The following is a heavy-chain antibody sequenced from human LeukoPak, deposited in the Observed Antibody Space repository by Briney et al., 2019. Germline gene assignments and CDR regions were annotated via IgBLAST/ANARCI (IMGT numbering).Heavy chain of an antibody. CDR1: EFTFSSYA. J-gene: IGHJ6*02. CDR3: AKEHIVVVPAAIPHYYYYYGMDV. CDR2: ISGSGGST. Sequence: GGSLRLSCADSEFTFSSYAMSWVRQAPGKGLEWVSAISGSGGSTYYADSVKGRFTISRDNSKNTLYLRMNSLRAEDTAVYYCAKEHIVVVPAAIPHYYYYYGMDVWGQGTTVTVSS. D-gene: IGHD2-2*02. V-gene: IGHV3-23*01.